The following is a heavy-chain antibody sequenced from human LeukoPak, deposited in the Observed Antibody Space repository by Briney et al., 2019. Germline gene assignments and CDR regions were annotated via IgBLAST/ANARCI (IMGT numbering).Heavy chain of an antibody. CDR3: ARVYNWNSSGLGAPRD. J-gene: IGHJ4*02. V-gene: IGHV4-39*07. CDR2: IYYSGST. Sequence: SGTLSLTCTVSGGSISSSSYYWGWIRQPPRKGLEWIGSIYYSGSTYYNPSLKSRVTISVDTSKNQFSLKLSSVTAADTAVYYCARVYNWNSSGLGAPRDWGRGTLVTVSS. D-gene: IGHD1-7*01. CDR1: GGSISSSSYY.